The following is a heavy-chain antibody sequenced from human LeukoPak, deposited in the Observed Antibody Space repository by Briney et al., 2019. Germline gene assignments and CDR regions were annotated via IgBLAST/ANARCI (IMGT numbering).Heavy chain of an antibody. CDR3: ARALRGTFDY. V-gene: IGHV4-34*01. Sequence: SETLSLTCAVYGVSFSGYYWSWIRQPPGKGLEWIGQIYHTGGTTYNPSLKSRVTISVDTSKNQSSLKLSSVTAADTAVYYCARALRGTFDYWGQGTLVTVSS. CDR2: IYHTGGT. J-gene: IGHJ4*02. CDR1: GVSFSGYY. D-gene: IGHD3-16*01.